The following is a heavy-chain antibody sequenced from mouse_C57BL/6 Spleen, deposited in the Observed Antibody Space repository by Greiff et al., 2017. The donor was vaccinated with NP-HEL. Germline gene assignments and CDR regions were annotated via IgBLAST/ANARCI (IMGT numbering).Heavy chain of an antibody. CDR1: GYTFTSYW. CDR2: IDPSDSYT. Sequence: QVQLQQPGAELVKPGASVKLSCKASGYTFTSYWMQWVKPRPGQGLEWIGEIDPSDSYTNYNQKFKGKATLTVDTSSSTAYMQLSSLTSEDSAVYYCARRYYGSSPFDYWGQGTTLTVSS. V-gene: IGHV1-50*01. J-gene: IGHJ2*01. D-gene: IGHD1-1*01. CDR3: ARRYYGSSPFDY.